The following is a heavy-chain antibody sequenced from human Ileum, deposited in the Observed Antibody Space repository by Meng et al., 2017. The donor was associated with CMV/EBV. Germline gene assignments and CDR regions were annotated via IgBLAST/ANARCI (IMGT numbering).Heavy chain of an antibody. J-gene: IGHJ4*02. V-gene: IGHV4-59*01. CDR3: ARGLNPFGANQ. Sequence: SETLSLTCTVSDGAISGYYWSWFRQPLGKGLEWIGYFYYRGSSSYSPSLKSRVTMSLDTSRNQFSLTLSSVTAADTAVYYCARGLNPFGANQWGQGTLVTVSS. D-gene: IGHD3-16*01. CDR2: FYYRGSS. CDR1: DGAISGYY.